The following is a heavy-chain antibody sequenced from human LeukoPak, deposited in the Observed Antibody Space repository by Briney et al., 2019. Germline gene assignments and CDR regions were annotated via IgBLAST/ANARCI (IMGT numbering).Heavy chain of an antibody. J-gene: IGHJ4*02. CDR1: GESFSGYY. V-gene: IGHV4-34*01. CDR3: ARDRHFDY. CDR2: INHSGST. Sequence: PSETLSLTCAVYGESFSGYYWTWTRQPPGKGLEWIGEINHSGSTNYNPSLKSRVTISVDKSKNQFSLKLSSVTAADTAVYYCARDRHFDYWGQGTLVTVSS.